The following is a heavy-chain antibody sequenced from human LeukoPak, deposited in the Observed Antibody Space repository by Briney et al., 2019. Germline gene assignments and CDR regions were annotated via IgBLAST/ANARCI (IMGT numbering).Heavy chain of an antibody. CDR2: INSNSGGT. V-gene: IGHV1-2*02. J-gene: IGHJ4*02. Sequence: ASVKVSCKASGYSFTDYYIQWVRQAPGQGLEWMGWINSNSGGTNYAPKFQGRVTMTRDTSINTAYMELTRLTSDDTAVYFCARRYFDWLGADYWGQGTLVTVSS. D-gene: IGHD3-9*01. CDR1: GYSFTDYY. CDR3: ARRYFDWLGADY.